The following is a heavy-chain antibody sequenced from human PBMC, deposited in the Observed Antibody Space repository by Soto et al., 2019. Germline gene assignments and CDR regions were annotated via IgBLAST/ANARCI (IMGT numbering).Heavy chain of an antibody. Sequence: GGSLRLCCAASGFTFSSFEMNWVRQAPGKGLEWVPYISSSGTTINYADSVKGRFTISRDNAKNSLYLQMNNLRAEDTAVYYCARETGTLPDYWGQGTRVTVSS. D-gene: IGHD1-1*01. CDR1: GFTFSSFE. CDR2: ISSSGTTI. V-gene: IGHV3-48*03. CDR3: ARETGTLPDY. J-gene: IGHJ4*02.